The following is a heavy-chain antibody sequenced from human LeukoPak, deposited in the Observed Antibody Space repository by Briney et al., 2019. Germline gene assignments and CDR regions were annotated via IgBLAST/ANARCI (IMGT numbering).Heavy chain of an antibody. Sequence: SETLSLTCTVSGGSISSYYWSWLRKPPGKGLEWIGYIYYSGSTNYNPSLKSRVTISVDTSKKQSALKLSSLTAADTAVYYCAREKKHYGSGSLFDYWGQGTLVSVSS. CDR2: IYYSGST. J-gene: IGHJ4*02. D-gene: IGHD3-10*01. CDR1: GGSISSYY. CDR3: AREKKHYGSGSLFDY. V-gene: IGHV4-59*01.